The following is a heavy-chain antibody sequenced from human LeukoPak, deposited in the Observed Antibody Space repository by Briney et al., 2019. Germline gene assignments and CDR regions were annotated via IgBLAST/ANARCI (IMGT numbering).Heavy chain of an antibody. CDR1: GYTFTSYD. CDR3: ARRLGNYYYYYYMDV. V-gene: IGHV1-8*01. D-gene: IGHD6-19*01. J-gene: IGHJ6*03. CDR2: MNPNSGNT. Sequence: ASVTVSCKASGYTFTSYDINWVRQATGQGLEWMGRMNPNSGNTGYALKFQGRVTITRNTSISTAYMELSSLRSEDTAVYYCARRLGNYYYYYYMDVWGKGTTVTVSS.